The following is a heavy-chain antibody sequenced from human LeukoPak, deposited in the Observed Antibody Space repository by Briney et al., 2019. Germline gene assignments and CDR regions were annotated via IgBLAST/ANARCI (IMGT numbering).Heavy chain of an antibody. CDR1: GYTFISYY. Sequence: ASVNVSCKASGYTFISYYLHWVRQAPGQGLEWMGVIIPRGGSTTFPQKFQGRVTLTRDTSTSTVYMELRGLRSEDTAVYYCARDSSSWTRGDYWGQGTLVTVSS. D-gene: IGHD6-13*01. V-gene: IGHV1-46*01. CDR3: ARDSSSWTRGDY. CDR2: IIPRGGST. J-gene: IGHJ4*02.